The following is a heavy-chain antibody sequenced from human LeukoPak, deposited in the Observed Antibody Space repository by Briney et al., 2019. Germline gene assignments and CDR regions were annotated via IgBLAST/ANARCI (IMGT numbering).Heavy chain of an antibody. V-gene: IGHV4-4*07. CDR1: GDSISSYY. D-gene: IGHD3-10*01. J-gene: IGHJ5*02. CDR3: ARDMVRGVKAYLSWFDP. Sequence: SETLSLTCTVSGDSISSYYWSWIRQPAGKGLEWIGRMYVSGSTNYNPSLKSRVTMSVDTSKNQFSLKMTSVTAADTAFYYCARDMVRGVKAYLSWFDPWGQGILVTVSS. CDR2: MYVSGST.